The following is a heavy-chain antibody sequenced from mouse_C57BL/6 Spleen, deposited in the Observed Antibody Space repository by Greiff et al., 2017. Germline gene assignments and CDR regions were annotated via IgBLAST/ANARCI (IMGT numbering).Heavy chain of an antibody. CDR2: ISDGGSYT. Sequence: EVMLVESGGGLVKPGGSLKLSCAASGFTFSSYAMSWVRQTPEKRLEWVATISDGGSYTYYPDNVKGRFTISRDNAKNNLYLQMSHLKSEDTAMYYCADGLGDYDGVAYWGQGTLVTVSA. J-gene: IGHJ3*01. D-gene: IGHD2-4*01. CDR3: ADGLGDYDGVAY. CDR1: GFTFSSYA. V-gene: IGHV5-4*03.